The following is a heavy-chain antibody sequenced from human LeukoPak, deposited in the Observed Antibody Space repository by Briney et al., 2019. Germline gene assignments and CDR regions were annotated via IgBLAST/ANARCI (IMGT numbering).Heavy chain of an antibody. D-gene: IGHD6-19*01. CDR3: AREVAAGSYKGFDY. CDR2: IYHSGGI. J-gene: IGHJ4*02. V-gene: IGHV4-4*02. CDR1: GGSISTSNR. Sequence: PSETLSLTCAVSGGSISTSNRWHWLRLSPGKGLEWIGEIYHSGGINCNPSLKSRVTMSVDTSKNQFSLNVNSVTAADTAIYYCAREVAAGSYKGFDYWGQGILVTVSS.